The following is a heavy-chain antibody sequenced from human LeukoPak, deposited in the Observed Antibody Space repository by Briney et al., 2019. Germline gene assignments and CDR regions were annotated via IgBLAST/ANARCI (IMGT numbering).Heavy chain of an antibody. CDR3: ARDDGSQNYDRSGYYYRGGAFDI. V-gene: IGHV4-38-2*02. J-gene: IGHJ3*02. D-gene: IGHD3-22*01. CDR2: IYHSGRT. Sequence: SETLSLTCTVSGYSISSGYYWGWIRPPPGKGLEWIGSIYHSGRTYYNPSLKSRITISLDTSKNQFSLKLSSVTAADTAVYYCARDDGSQNYDRSGYYYRGGAFDIWGQGTMVTVSS. CDR1: GYSISSGYY.